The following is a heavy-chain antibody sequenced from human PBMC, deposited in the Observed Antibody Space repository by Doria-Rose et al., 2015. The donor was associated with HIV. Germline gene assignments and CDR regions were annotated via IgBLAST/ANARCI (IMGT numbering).Heavy chain of an antibody. CDR3: ARIKSSRWYHKYYFDF. CDR1: GVSLSSPGMG. J-gene: IGHJ4*02. CDR2: IFSDDER. Sequence: ESGPVLVKPTETLTLTCTVSGVSLSSPGMGVSWIRQPTGKALEWLANIFSDDERSYKTSLKSRLTISRGPSRSQVVLTMTDMDPVDTATYYCARIKSSRWYHKYYFDFWGQGTLVIVSA. V-gene: IGHV2-26*01. D-gene: IGHD6-13*01.